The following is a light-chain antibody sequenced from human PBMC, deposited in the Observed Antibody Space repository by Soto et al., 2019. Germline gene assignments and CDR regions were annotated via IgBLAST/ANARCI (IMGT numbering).Light chain of an antibody. J-gene: IGKJ4*02. CDR1: HSVSSSH. CDR3: QPYGTSRT. CDR2: GAS. Sequence: DIVLTQSPGTLSLSPGESVTLSCRASHSVSSSHLAWYQQKPGQAPRLFIYGASRRASGIPDRFSGSGSGTDFTLTISRLQPEDFAVYSCQPYGTSRTFGGGTKVEIK. V-gene: IGKV3-20*01.